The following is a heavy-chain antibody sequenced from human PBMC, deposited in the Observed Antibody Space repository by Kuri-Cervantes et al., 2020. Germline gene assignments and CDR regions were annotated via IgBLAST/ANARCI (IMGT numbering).Heavy chain of an antibody. J-gene: IGHJ3*01. D-gene: IGHD1-26*01. CDR3: ARFRMGVAFDF. Sequence: SETLSLTCTVSGGSISSYYWSWIRQPPGKGLEWIGYIYYRGNTNYNPSLKSRVTMSVDMSKNQFSLKLSSVTAADTAIYFCARFRMGVAFDFWGQGTMVTVSS. CDR2: IYYRGNT. V-gene: IGHV4-59*13. CDR1: GGSISSYY.